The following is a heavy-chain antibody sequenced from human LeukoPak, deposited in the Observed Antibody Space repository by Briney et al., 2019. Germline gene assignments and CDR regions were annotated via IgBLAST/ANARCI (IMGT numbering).Heavy chain of an antibody. D-gene: IGHD3-10*01. CDR3: ARDSGTTGEVKFDP. CDR1: GASISNYF. CDR2: ISGSGVI. V-gene: IGHV4-4*07. J-gene: IGHJ5*02. Sequence: KASETLSLTCTVSGASISNYFWTWIRQPAGKGLEWIGRISGSGVITYNPSLKSRVILSLDTSNNHFSLKLISVTAADTAVYYCARDSGTTGEVKFDPWGQGMLVTVSS.